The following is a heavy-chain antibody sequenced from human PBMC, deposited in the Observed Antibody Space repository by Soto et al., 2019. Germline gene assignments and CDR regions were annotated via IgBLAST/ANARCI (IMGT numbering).Heavy chain of an antibody. CDR2: ISAYNGNT. D-gene: IGHD2-15*01. Sequence: ASVKVSCKASGYTFTSYGISWVRQAPGQGLEWMGWISAYNGNTNYAQKLQGRVTMTTDTSTSTAYMELRSLRSDDTAVYYCARPIREGYCSGGSCSLDHYYYYGMDVWGQGTTVTVSS. CDR1: GYTFTSYG. J-gene: IGHJ6*02. CDR3: ARPIREGYCSGGSCSLDHYYYYGMDV. V-gene: IGHV1-18*01.